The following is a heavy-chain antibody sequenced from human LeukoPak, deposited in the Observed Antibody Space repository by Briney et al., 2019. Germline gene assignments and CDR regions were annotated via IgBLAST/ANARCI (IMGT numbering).Heavy chain of an antibody. CDR2: INPNSGGT. V-gene: IGHV1-2*06. D-gene: IGHD5-24*01. CDR1: GYTFTGYY. J-gene: IGHJ4*02. CDR3: ARSARDGYNYQSYFDY. Sequence: ASVKVSCKASGYTFTGYYMHWVRQAPGQGLEWMGRINPNSGGTNYAQKVQGRVTMTRDTSISTAYMELSRLRSDDTAVYYCARSARDGYNYQSYFDYWGQGTLVTVSS.